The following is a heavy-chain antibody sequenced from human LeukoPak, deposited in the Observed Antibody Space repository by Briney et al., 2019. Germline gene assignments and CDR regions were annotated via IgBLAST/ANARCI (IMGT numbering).Heavy chain of an antibody. Sequence: ASVKVSCKASGGTFSSYAISWVRQAPGQGLEWMGGIIPIFGTANYAQKFQGRVTITTDESTSTAYMELSSQRSEDIDVYYCARPGKKYYYYYYMDVWGKGTTVTVSS. V-gene: IGHV1-69*05. CDR3: ARPGKKYYYYYYMDV. D-gene: IGHD4-23*01. CDR2: IIPIFGTA. CDR1: GGTFSSYA. J-gene: IGHJ6*03.